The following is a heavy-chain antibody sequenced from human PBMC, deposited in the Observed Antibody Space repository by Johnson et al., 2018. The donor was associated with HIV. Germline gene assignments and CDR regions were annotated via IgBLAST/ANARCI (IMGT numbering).Heavy chain of an antibody. CDR3: ARVRGDCHGGSCYRWGTFDI. V-gene: IGHV3-20*04. CDR2: VYWKGGTT. J-gene: IGHJ3*02. CDR1: GVSFVDYG. Sequence: VQLVESGGSLVQPVRSLKLSCAASGVSFVDYGMAWVCTLTGKGVEWVAGVYWKGGTTAYVDYVKGRFTISSDNAKNSLFLQMNSLRAEDKACYYLARVRGDCHGGSCYRWGTFDIWGQGTMVTVSP. D-gene: IGHD2-15*01.